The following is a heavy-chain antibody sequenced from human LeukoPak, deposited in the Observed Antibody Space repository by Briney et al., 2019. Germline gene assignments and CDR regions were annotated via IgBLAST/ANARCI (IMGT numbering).Heavy chain of an antibody. Sequence: PSETLSLTCAVYNGSLSGYYWNWIRQTPGKGLEWIGEINHSGSTNYNPSLKSRVTISVDTSKNQFSLKLSSVTAADTAVYYCARVRGYCTNGVCPYYYYYYMDVWGKGTTVTVSS. CDR2: INHSGST. D-gene: IGHD2-8*01. V-gene: IGHV4-34*01. J-gene: IGHJ6*03. CDR1: NGSLSGYY. CDR3: ARVRGYCTNGVCPYYYYYYMDV.